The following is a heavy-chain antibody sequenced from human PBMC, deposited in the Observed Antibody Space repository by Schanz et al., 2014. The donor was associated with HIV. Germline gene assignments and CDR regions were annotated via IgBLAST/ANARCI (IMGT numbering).Heavy chain of an antibody. J-gene: IGHJ4*02. V-gene: IGHV1-18*01. Sequence: QVQLVQSGAEVRKPGTSVMVSCKASGYTFTNYGINWVRQAPGQGLEWMGWISGYIGNTNYAQNLQGRVTMTTDTLTSTVYMELRSLRSDDTAVYYCARGYCGGGTCYSGDYWGQGTLVTVSS. D-gene: IGHD2-15*01. CDR2: ISGYIGNT. CDR3: ARGYCGGGTCYSGDY. CDR1: GYTFTNYG.